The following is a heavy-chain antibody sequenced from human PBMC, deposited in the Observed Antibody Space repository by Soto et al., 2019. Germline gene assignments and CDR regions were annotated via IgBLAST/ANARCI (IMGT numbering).Heavy chain of an antibody. CDR1: GFTFTSSA. Sequence: ASVKVSCKASGFTFTSSAVQWVRQARGQRLEWMGWISAYNGNTNYAQKLQGRVTMTTDTSTSTAYMELRSLRSDDTAVYYCARGPTIAVADYWGQGTLVTVSS. J-gene: IGHJ4*02. D-gene: IGHD6-19*01. V-gene: IGHV1-18*01. CDR3: ARGPTIAVADY. CDR2: ISAYNGNT.